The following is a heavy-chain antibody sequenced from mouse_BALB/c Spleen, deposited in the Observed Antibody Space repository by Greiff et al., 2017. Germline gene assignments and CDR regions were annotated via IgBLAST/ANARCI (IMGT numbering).Heavy chain of an antibody. Sequence: QVQLQQSGAELVKPGASVKLSCKASGYTFTSYYMYWVKQRPGQGLEWIGEINPSNGGNNFNEKYKSQATLTVDKSSSTAYMQLSSLTSEDSAVYYCTRLGGYDYAMDYWGQGTSVTVSS. D-gene: IGHD2-2*01. V-gene: IGHV1S81*02. CDR2: INPSNGGN. J-gene: IGHJ4*01. CDR3: TRLGGYDYAMDY. CDR1: GYTFTSYY.